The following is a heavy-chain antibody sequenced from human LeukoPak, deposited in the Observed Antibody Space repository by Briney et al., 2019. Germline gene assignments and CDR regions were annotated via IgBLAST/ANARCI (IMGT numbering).Heavy chain of an antibody. CDR2: ISWNSGSI. CDR1: GFTFDDDA. D-gene: IGHD4-17*01. CDR3: AKVKYGDYGGGYFDY. J-gene: IGHJ4*02. V-gene: IGHV3-9*01. Sequence: QSGRSLRLSCAASGFTFDDDAMHWVRQAPGKGLEWVSGISWNSGSIGYADSVKGRFTISRDNAKNSLYLQMNSLRAEDTALYYCAKVKYGDYGGGYFDYWGQGTLVTVSS.